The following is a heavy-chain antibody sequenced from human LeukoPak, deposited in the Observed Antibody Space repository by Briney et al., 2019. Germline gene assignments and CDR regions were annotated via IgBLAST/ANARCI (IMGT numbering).Heavy chain of an antibody. J-gene: IGHJ3*02. V-gene: IGHV4-31*03. CDR1: GGSISSGGYY. Sequence: SETLSLTCTVSGGSISSGGYYWSWIRQHPGKGLEWIGYIYYSGSTYYNPSLKSRVTISVDTSKNQFSLKLSSVTAADTAVHYCARDLRDGYTGDAIYAFDIWGQGTMVTVSS. CDR3: ARDLRDGYTGDAIYAFDI. D-gene: IGHD5-24*01. CDR2: IYYSGST.